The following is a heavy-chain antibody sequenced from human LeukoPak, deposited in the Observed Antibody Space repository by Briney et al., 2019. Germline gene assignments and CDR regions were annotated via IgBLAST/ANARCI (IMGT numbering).Heavy chain of an antibody. D-gene: IGHD2-15*01. Sequence: SETLSLTCTVSGGSVGSGSYDWSWVRQPAGKGLEWIGHISTSGSTNYNFSLKSRVTMSIDTSKNQFSLNLRSVTAADTAIYYCARVEYCSGSTCYGDSWGPGTLVTVSS. V-gene: IGHV4-61*09. CDR1: GGSVGSGSYD. CDR3: ARVEYCSGSTCYGDS. CDR2: ISTSGST. J-gene: IGHJ5*01.